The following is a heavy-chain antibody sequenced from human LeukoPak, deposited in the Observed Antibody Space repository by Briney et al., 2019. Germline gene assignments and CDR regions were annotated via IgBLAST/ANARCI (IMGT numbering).Heavy chain of an antibody. V-gene: IGHV4-39*07. Sequence: SETLSLTCTVSGGSISSSNYYWGWIRQPPGKGLEWIGSIYYTGSTYYNPSLKSRVTISVDTSKNQFSLKLSSVTAADTAVYYCARGSSGHYYYYMDVWGKGTTVTVSS. D-gene: IGHD6-6*01. CDR2: IYYTGST. J-gene: IGHJ6*03. CDR3: ARGSSGHYYYYMDV. CDR1: GGSISSSNYY.